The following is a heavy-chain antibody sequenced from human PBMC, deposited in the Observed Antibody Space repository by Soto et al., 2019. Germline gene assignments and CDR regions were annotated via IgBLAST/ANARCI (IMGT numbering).Heavy chain of an antibody. J-gene: IGHJ6*02. CDR1: GYIFTTYI. V-gene: IGHV1-18*01. CDR2: IRAYNGDT. Sequence: QVQLVQSGAEVKKPGASLKVSCKASGYIFTTYIITWVRQAHGQGLEWMGWIRAYNGDTTYPQKVQGRVTMTMETSTSTAYMELRSLRSDDTAVYYCARIAAESDFAMDVWGQGTTVTVSS. D-gene: IGHD6-25*01. CDR3: ARIAAESDFAMDV.